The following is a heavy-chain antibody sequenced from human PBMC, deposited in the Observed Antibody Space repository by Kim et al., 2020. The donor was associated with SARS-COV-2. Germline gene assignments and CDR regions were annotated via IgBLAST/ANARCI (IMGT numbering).Heavy chain of an antibody. J-gene: IGHJ4*02. CDR1: GFTFSSYA. Sequence: GGSLRLSCAASGFTFSSYAMSWVRQAPGKGLEWVSAISGSGGSTYYADSVKGRFTISRDNSKNTLYLQMNSLRAEDTAVYYCAKGIPSTSIAVAGTVFDYWGQGTLVTVSS. V-gene: IGHV3-23*01. CDR3: AKGIPSTSIAVAGTVFDY. CDR2: ISGSGGST. D-gene: IGHD6-19*01.